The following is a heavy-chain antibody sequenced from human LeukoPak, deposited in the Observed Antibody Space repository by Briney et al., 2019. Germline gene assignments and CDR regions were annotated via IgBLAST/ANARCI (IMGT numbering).Heavy chain of an antibody. CDR1: NGSISSFY. CDR2: IYYTGTT. V-gene: IGHV4-59*01. CDR3: ARGCGRYFDY. Sequence: KPSETLSLTCTVSNGSISSFYWTWIRQPPGKGLEWIGYIYYTGTTDYNPSLKSRVTISVDTSKNQFSLKLSSVTAADTAVYYCARGCGRYFDYWGQGTLVTVSS. D-gene: IGHD1-26*01. J-gene: IGHJ4*02.